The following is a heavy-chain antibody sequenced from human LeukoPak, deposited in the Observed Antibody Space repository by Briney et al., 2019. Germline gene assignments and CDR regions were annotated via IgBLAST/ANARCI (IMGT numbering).Heavy chain of an antibody. D-gene: IGHD3-10*01. V-gene: IGHV4-39*01. CDR3: ARRLVRGVIIIEFDC. CDR1: GGSISSDNSY. J-gene: IGHJ4*02. Sequence: PSETLSFTCTVSGGSISSDNSYWGWIRQPPGKGLEWIGTVYYSGITYYNPSLKSRVTISVDTSKNQFSLKLSSVTAADTAVYYCARRLVRGVIIIEFDCWGQGTLVTVSS. CDR2: VYYSGIT.